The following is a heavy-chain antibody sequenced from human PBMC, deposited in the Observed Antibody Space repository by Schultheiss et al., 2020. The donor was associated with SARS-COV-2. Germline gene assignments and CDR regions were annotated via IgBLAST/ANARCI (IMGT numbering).Heavy chain of an antibody. CDR1: GFTFSNAW. J-gene: IGHJ6*02. CDR2: IYSGGST. Sequence: GGSLRLSCAASGFTFSNAWMSWVRQAPGKGLEWVSVIYSGGSTYYADSVKGRFTISRDNSKNTLYLQMNSLRAEDTAVYYCARDNLDYFLRYYYGMDVWGQGTTVTVSS. CDR3: ARDNLDYFLRYYYGMDV. D-gene: IGHD2/OR15-2a*01. V-gene: IGHV3-66*01.